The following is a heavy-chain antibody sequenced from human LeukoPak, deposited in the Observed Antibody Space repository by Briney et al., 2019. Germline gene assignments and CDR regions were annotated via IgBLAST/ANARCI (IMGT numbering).Heavy chain of an antibody. CDR3: AKDTKWQLSGEAFDI. CDR1: GFTFDDYA. Sequence: GGSLRLSCAASGFTFDDYAMHWVRQAPGKGLEWVSGISWNSGSIGYADSVKGRFTISRDTAKNSLYLQMNSLRAEDTALYYCAKDTKWQLSGEAFDIWGQGTMVTVSS. CDR2: ISWNSGSI. D-gene: IGHD1-26*01. V-gene: IGHV3-9*01. J-gene: IGHJ3*02.